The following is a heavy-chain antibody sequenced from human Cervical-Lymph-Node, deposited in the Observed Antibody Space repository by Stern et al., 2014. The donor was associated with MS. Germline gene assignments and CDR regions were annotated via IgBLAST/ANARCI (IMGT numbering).Heavy chain of an antibody. D-gene: IGHD6-6*01. CDR2: LYYSGST. V-gene: IGHV4-59*01. Sequence: VQLVESGPGLVKPSETLSLTCTVSGGSISYYYWSWIRQPPGKGLEWIGYLYYSGSTNYNPSLKSRVTISVDTSKNQFSLKLSSVTAADTAVYYCARGGSSSPPFDYWGQGTLVTVSS. J-gene: IGHJ4*02. CDR1: GGSISYYY. CDR3: ARGGSSSPPFDY.